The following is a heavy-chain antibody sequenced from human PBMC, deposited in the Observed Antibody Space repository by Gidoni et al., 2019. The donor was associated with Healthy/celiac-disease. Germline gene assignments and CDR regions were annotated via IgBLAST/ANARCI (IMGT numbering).Heavy chain of an antibody. V-gene: IGHV1-18*01. CDR2: IIAYKCNT. D-gene: IGHD2-2*01. J-gene: IGHJ6*02. CDR1: GHTFPSYG. Sequence: QVQLVQSGAEVKKPGASVKVSCKASGHTFPSYGLSRGRQAPGQGLEWMGWIIAYKCNTNYAQKLQGRVTMTTDTATSTAYMELRSLRSDDTAVYYCARDFYGSSTSCPALYYYGMDVWGQGTTVTVSS. CDR3: ARDFYGSSTSCPALYYYGMDV.